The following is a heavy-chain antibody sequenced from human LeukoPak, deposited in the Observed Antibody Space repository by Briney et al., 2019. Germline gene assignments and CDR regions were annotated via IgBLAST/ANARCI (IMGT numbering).Heavy chain of an antibody. D-gene: IGHD1-7*01. Sequence: GGSLRLSCAASGFTFSSYGMHWVRQAPGKGLEWVAFIRYDGSNKYYADSVKGRFTISRDNSKNTLYLQMNSLRAEDTAMYYCARAGGGPTTLYWYFDIWGRGTLVTVSS. V-gene: IGHV3-30*02. J-gene: IGHJ2*01. CDR2: IRYDGSNK. CDR3: ARAGGGPTTLYWYFDI. CDR1: GFTFSSYG.